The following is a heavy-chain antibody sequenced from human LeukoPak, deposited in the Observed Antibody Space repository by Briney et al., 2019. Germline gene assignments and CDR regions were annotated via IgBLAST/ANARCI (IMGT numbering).Heavy chain of an antibody. J-gene: IGHJ6*02. D-gene: IGHD1-7*01. Sequence: SETLSLTCAVSGGSNSGNYWSWIRQPPGKGLEWIGYIYYSGSTNYNPSLKSRVTISVDTSKNQFSLKLSSVTAADTAVYYCARDNWNYGSSMDVWGQGTTVTVSS. CDR1: GGSNSGNY. CDR3: ARDNWNYGSSMDV. V-gene: IGHV4-59*01. CDR2: IYYSGST.